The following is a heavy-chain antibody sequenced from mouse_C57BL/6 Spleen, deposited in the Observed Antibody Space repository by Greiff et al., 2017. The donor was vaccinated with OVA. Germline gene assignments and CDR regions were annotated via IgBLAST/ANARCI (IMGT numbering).Heavy chain of an antibody. CDR3: ARQDRAGSWYAY. Sequence: EVMLVESGGDLVKPGGSLKLSCAASGFTFSSSGMSWVRQTPDKRLEWVATISSGGSYTYYPDSVKGRFTSSRDNAKNTLYQKMGSLKSEDTAMYYCARQDRAGSWYAYWGQGTLVTVSA. V-gene: IGHV5-6*01. D-gene: IGHD3-1*01. CDR1: GFTFSSSG. CDR2: ISSGGSYT. J-gene: IGHJ3*01.